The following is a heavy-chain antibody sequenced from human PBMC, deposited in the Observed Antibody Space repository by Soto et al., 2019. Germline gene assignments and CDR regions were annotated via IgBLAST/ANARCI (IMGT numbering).Heavy chain of an antibody. CDR2: ISPSGDTT. J-gene: IGHJ4*02. CDR3: ARAGSSSSGNPFNY. Sequence: GGSLRLSCTAAGVTFSIYAMNWVRRAPGKGLEWVSGISPSGDTTYYADSVKGRFTISRDNSNNKLYLQMNNLRVEDTAVYYCARAGSSSSGNPFNYWGQGTLVTVSS. CDR1: GVTFSIYA. V-gene: IGHV3-23*01. D-gene: IGHD3-10*01.